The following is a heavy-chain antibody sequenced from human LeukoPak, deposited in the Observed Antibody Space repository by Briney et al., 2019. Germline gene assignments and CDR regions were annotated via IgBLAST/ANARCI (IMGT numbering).Heavy chain of an antibody. J-gene: IGHJ4*02. CDR3: AKGRGSYFDWIDY. D-gene: IGHD3-9*01. V-gene: IGHV3-23*01. Sequence: GGSLRLSCAASGFTVSRHYMSWVRQAPGKGLEWVSAMTGDSVSTYYTHSVKGRFTISRDNSRNTLYLQMNSLRVEDTAIYYCAKGRGSYFDWIDYWGQGSLVTVSS. CDR1: GFTVSRHY. CDR2: MTGDSVST.